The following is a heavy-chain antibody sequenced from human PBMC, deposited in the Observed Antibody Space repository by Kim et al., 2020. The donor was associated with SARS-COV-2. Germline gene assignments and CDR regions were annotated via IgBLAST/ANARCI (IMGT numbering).Heavy chain of an antibody. Sequence: GESLKISCKGSGYSFTNYWIGWVRQMPGKGLEWMGMFYPGDSDTRYSPSFQGQVTISVDKSISTAYLQWSSLKASDTAMYYCARSDSSPFDIWGQGTMVTVSS. V-gene: IGHV5-51*01. CDR1: GYSFTNYW. CDR3: ARSDSSPFDI. D-gene: IGHD2-21*02. J-gene: IGHJ3*02. CDR2: FYPGDSDT.